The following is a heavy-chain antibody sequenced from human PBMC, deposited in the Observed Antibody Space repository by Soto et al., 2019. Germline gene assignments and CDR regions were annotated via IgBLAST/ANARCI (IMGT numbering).Heavy chain of an antibody. CDR2: ISDDAIST. J-gene: IGHJ4*02. Sequence: XDSLRLSCAVSGLTVRDSWMHWGRQAPGEGLVWVSRISDDAISTSYAQVLKGRFTISRDNAKNMVYIQLNSLTAEDTAFYFCASEVPISGANYIDYWGQGTLVTVSS. CDR1: GLTVRDSW. CDR3: ASEVPISGANYIDY. V-gene: IGHV3-74*01. D-gene: IGHD3-3*02.